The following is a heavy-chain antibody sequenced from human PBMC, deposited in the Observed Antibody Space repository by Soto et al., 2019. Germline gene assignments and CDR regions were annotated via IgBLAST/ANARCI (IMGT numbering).Heavy chain of an antibody. CDR3: ARESEDLTSNFDY. CDR1: GFTFTRYS. Sequence: GGSLRLSCAASGFTFTRYSMNWVRQAPGKGLEWVSSISSTTNYIYYGDSMKGRFTISRDNAKNSLYLEMNSLRAEDTAVHYCARESEDLTSNFDYWGQGTLVTVSS. CDR2: ISSTTNYI. V-gene: IGHV3-21*06. J-gene: IGHJ4*02.